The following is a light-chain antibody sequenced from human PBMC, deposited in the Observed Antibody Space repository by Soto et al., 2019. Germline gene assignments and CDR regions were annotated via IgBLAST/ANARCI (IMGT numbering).Light chain of an antibody. Sequence: IVLTQSPGTLSLSPGDSATLSCRASQSASSNYLAWYQQKLGLAPRLLIYGASWRATGIPDRFSGSGSGTDFTLTISRLEPEDFAVYYCQQYGNLPYTFGQGTKVDIK. J-gene: IGKJ2*01. CDR2: GAS. V-gene: IGKV3-20*01. CDR1: QSASSNY. CDR3: QQYGNLPYT.